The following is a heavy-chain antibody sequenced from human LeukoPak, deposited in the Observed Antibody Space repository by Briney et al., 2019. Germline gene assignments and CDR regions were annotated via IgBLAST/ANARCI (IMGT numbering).Heavy chain of an antibody. V-gene: IGHV3-23*01. CDR1: GFTFSSYA. D-gene: IGHD3-10*01. J-gene: IGHJ4*02. Sequence: GESLRLSCAASGFTFSSYAMSWVRQAPGKGLEWVSAISGSGGSTYYADSVKGRFTISRDNSKNTLYLQMNSLRAEDTAVYYCAKHGSGCYLSYFDYWGQGTLVTVSS. CDR2: ISGSGGST. CDR3: AKHGSGCYLSYFDY.